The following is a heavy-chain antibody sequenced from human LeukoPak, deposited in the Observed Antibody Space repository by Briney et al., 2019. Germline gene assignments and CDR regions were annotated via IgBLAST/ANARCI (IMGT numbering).Heavy chain of an antibody. CDR2: IYPGDSDT. CDR3: ARHPYSSSSVWFDP. D-gene: IGHD6-6*01. Sequence: GESLKISCKGPGYSFTSYWIGWVRQMPGKGLEWMGIIYPGDSDTRYSPSFQGQVTISADKSISTAYLQWSSLKVSDTAMYYCARHPYSSSSVWFDPWGQGTLVTVSS. J-gene: IGHJ5*02. V-gene: IGHV5-51*01. CDR1: GYSFTSYW.